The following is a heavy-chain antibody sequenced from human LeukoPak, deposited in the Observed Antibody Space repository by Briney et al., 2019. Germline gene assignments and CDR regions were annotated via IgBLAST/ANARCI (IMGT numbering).Heavy chain of an antibody. J-gene: IGHJ3*02. CDR2: INPNSGGT. D-gene: IGHD5-12*01. CDR1: GYTFTGYY. Sequence: ASVKVSCKASGYTFTGYYMHWVRQAPGQGLEWMGWINPNSGGTNYAQKFQGRVTMTRDRSISTVSVELSRLRYDDTAVYYCARVLDENRGYDQGVMDIWGQGTMVTV. CDR3: ARVLDENRGYDQGVMDI. V-gene: IGHV1-2*02.